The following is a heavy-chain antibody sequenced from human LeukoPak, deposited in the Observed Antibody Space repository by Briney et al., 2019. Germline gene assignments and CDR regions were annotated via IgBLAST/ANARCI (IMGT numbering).Heavy chain of an antibody. D-gene: IGHD3-3*01. V-gene: IGHV1-69*13. J-gene: IGHJ4*02. CDR1: GGTFSSYA. CDR2: IIPIFGTA. CDR3: ARDLDRDTYYDFWSGSH. Sequence: GASVKVSCKASGGTFSSYAISWVRQAPGQGLEWMGGIIPIFGTANYAQKFQGRVTITADESTSTAYMELSSLRSEDTAVYYRARDLDRDTYYDFWSGSHWGQGTLVTVSS.